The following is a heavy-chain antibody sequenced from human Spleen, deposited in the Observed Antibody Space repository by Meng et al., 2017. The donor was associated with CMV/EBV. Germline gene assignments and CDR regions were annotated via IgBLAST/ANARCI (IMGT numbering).Heavy chain of an antibody. J-gene: IGHJ4*02. Sequence: TFHTYGVSWVRRAPGQVLEWVRGILPFFETPHYAQNFQGRLTITTDDSTNTAYMELNSLKSDDTAVYYCARGGGYGGGWYRWDFEYWGQGTLVTVSS. CDR2: ILPFFETP. CDR3: ARGGGYGGGWYRWDFEY. D-gene: IGHD6-19*01. CDR1: TFHTYG. V-gene: IGHV1-69*05.